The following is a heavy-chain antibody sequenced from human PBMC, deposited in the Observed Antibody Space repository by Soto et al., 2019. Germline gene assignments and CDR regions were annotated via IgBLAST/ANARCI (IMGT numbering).Heavy chain of an antibody. V-gene: IGHV1-69*06. CDR1: GGTFSSYA. Sequence: QVQLVQSGAEVKKPGSSVKVSCKASGGTFSSYAISWVRQAPGQGLEWMGGIIPIFGTANYAQKFQGRVTITADKSTSTAHMELSSLRSEDTAVYYCARAPGAGASRLAYYFDYWGQGTLVTVSS. D-gene: IGHD1-26*01. J-gene: IGHJ4*02. CDR3: ARAPGAGASRLAYYFDY. CDR2: IIPIFGTA.